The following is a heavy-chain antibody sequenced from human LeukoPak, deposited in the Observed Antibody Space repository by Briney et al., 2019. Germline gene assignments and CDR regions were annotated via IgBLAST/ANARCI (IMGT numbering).Heavy chain of an antibody. Sequence: SETLSLTCAVSGYSISSGYYWGWIRQSPGKGLEWIGSIYHSGSTYYNPSLKSRVTKSVDTSKNQFSLKLSSVTAADTAVYYCSRLCDYINLPGPDYWCQGTLVTVSS. CDR3: SRLCDYINLPGPDY. CDR2: IYHSGST. D-gene: IGHD4-11*01. J-gene: IGHJ4*02. V-gene: IGHV4-38-2*01. CDR1: GYSISSGYY.